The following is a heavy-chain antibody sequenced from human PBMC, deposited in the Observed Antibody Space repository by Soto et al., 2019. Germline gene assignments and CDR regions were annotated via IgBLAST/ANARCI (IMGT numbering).Heavy chain of an antibody. Sequence: SETLSLTCAVSGGSISSSNWWSWVRQPPGKGLEWIGEIYHSGSTNYNPSLKSRVTISVDKSKNQFSLKLSSVTAADTAVYYCATERVSSGYNYSFVYWGQGTLVTVSS. J-gene: IGHJ4*02. CDR2: IYHSGST. V-gene: IGHV4-4*02. CDR1: GGSISSSNW. CDR3: ATERVSSGYNYSFVY. D-gene: IGHD3-22*01.